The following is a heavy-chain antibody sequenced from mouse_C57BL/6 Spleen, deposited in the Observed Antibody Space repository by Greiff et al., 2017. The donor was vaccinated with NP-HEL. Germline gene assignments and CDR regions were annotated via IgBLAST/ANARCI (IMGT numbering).Heavy chain of an antibody. D-gene: IGHD2-3*01. Sequence: QVQLQQPGAELVKPGASVKVSCKASGYTFTSYWMHWVKQRPGQGLEWIGRIHPSDSDTNYNQKFKGKATLTVDKSSSTAYMQLSSLTSEDSAVYYCAISDGYSGFAYWGQGTLVTVSA. CDR2: IHPSDSDT. J-gene: IGHJ3*01. CDR3: AISDGYSGFAY. V-gene: IGHV1-74*01. CDR1: GYTFTSYW.